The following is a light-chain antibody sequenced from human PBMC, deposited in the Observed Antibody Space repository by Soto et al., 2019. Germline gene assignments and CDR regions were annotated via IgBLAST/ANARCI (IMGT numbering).Light chain of an antibody. CDR2: EVS. J-gene: IGLJ1*01. Sequence: QSALTQPRSVSRSPGQSITISCTGTDIDVAGYTYVSWYQQHPGRAPKLMIYEVSKRPSGVPNRFSGSKSGYTASLTISGLQADDEADYYCCSYAGSYTFHVFGTGTKVTVL. V-gene: IGLV2-11*01. CDR1: DIDVAGYTY. CDR3: CSYAGSYTFHV.